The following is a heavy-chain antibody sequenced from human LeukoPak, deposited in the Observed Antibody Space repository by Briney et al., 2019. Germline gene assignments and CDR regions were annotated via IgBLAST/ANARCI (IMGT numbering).Heavy chain of an antibody. CDR2: ISSSGITR. J-gene: IGHJ6*04. Sequence: CGSLRLFCSASSLTFSSYDMNCFRQDPGKRLLGGSYISSSGITRYYADSVKGRFTISRHNAKNSLYQQMNSLRAEDTAVYYCAELGITMIGGVWGKGTTVSISS. CDR1: SLTFSSYD. CDR3: AELGITMIGGV. D-gene: IGHD3-10*02. V-gene: IGHV3-48*03.